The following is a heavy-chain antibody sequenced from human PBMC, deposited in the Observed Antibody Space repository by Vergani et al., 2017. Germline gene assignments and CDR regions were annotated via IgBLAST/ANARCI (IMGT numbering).Heavy chain of an antibody. Sequence: EVQLVQSGAEVKRPGESLKISCKGSGYSFTNYWIGWVRQMPGKGLEWMGIIYPGDSDTRYSPSFQGQVTISADKSIGTAYLQWRSLKASDTAMYYCARTEYYGSGSFDPWGQGTLVTVSS. J-gene: IGHJ5*02. CDR1: GYSFTNYW. V-gene: IGHV5-51*01. CDR2: IYPGDSDT. CDR3: ARTEYYGSGSFDP. D-gene: IGHD3-10*01.